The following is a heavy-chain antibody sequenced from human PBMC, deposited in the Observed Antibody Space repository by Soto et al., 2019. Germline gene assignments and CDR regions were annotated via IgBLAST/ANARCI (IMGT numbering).Heavy chain of an antibody. CDR3: AHRVLRTVFGLVTTTAIYFDF. J-gene: IGHJ4*02. Sequence: QITLNESGPPVVRPTETLTLTCRISGFSLTTSGVGVGWIRQSPGKAPEWLALIYWDDDKRYSASLKSRLTITKYTSKTQLVLTVSYVDPTDTATYYCAHRVLRTVFGLVTTTAIYFDFWGQGTPVAVSS. V-gene: IGHV2-5*02. D-gene: IGHD3-3*01. CDR2: IYWDDDK. CDR1: GFSLTTSGVG.